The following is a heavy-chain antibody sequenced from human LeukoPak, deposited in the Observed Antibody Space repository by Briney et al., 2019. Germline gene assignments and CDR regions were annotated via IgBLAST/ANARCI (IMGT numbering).Heavy chain of an antibody. CDR1: GYTFTSYG. CDR2: ISAYNGNT. D-gene: IGHD6-19*01. V-gene: IGHV1-18*01. J-gene: IGHJ4*02. Sequence: ASVKVSCKASGYTFTSYGISWVRQAPGQGLEWMGWISAYNGNTNYAQKLQGRVTMTTDTSTSTAYMELRSLRSDDTAVYYCARTYSSGWYKGYYFDYWGQGTLVTASS. CDR3: ARTYSSGWYKGYYFDY.